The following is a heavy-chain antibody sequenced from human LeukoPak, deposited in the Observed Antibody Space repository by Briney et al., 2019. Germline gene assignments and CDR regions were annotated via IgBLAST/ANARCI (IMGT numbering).Heavy chain of an antibody. V-gene: IGHV4-61*05. D-gene: IGHD3-22*01. CDR1: GGSISSSSYY. CDR2: IYYSGST. J-gene: IGHJ6*02. CDR3: ARGGLDYDSSGYYYYYYGMDV. Sequence: PSETLSLTCTVSGGSISSSSYYWGWIRQPPGKGLEWIGYIYYSGSTNYNPSLKSRVTISVDTSKNQFSLKLSSVTAADTAVYYCARGGLDYDSSGYYYYYYGMDVWGQGTTVTVSS.